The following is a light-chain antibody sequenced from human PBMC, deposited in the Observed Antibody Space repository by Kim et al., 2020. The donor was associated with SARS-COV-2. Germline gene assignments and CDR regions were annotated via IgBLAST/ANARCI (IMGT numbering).Light chain of an antibody. CDR2: ATS. CDR3: QQYGTSPPT. J-gene: IGKJ2*01. Sequence: LSPGEGDTVPCRACQTVRSNFLAWYQQKPGQAPRLLIYATSRRATGIPDRFSASGSGTEFTLTINRLEPEDLSIYFCQQYGTSPPTFGQGTKLEI. V-gene: IGKV3-20*01. CDR1: QTVRSNF.